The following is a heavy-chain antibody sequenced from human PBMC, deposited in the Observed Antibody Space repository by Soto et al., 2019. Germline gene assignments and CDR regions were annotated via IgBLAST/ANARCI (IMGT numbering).Heavy chain of an antibody. CDR1: WFTVSNTY. Sequence: EVQLVETGGGLIQPGGALRLSRAASWFTVSNTYMTWVRQPPGKGLECVSVIYTAGGTNYADSVKGRFIISRDNSKNTLYLQMNSLRAEDTAVYYCARALPVAKGGFDPWGQGTLVTVSS. CDR3: ARALPVAKGGFDP. J-gene: IGHJ5*02. D-gene: IGHD2-2*01. V-gene: IGHV3-53*02. CDR2: IYTAGGT.